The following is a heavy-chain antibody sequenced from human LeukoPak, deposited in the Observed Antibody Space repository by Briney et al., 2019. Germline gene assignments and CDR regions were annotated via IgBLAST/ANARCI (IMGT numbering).Heavy chain of an antibody. CDR2: ISYDGSNK. J-gene: IGHJ4*02. CDR1: GFTFSSYA. CDR3: ARDRYYYDSSGFDY. V-gene: IGHV3-30*01. Sequence: GRSLRLSCAASGFTFSSYAMHWVRQAPAKGLEWVAVISYDGSNKYYADSVKGRFTISRDNSKNTLYLQMNSLRAEDTAVYYCARDRYYYDSSGFDYWGQGTLVTVSP. D-gene: IGHD3-22*01.